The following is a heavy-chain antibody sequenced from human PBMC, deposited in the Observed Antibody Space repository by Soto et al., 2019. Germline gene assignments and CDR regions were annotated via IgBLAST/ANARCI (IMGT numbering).Heavy chain of an antibody. CDR2: ITTTGDT. V-gene: IGHV3-13*01. Sequence: PGGSLRLSCGASGFIFSSYDVHWVRQAPGKGLEWVSVITTTGDTYYAGSVKGRFTISRENAKNSLYLQMNSLRAEDTAVYYCARVAPYYDFWSGYLRLSGHYGMDVWGQGTTVTVSS. D-gene: IGHD3-3*01. J-gene: IGHJ6*02. CDR1: GFIFSSYD. CDR3: ARVAPYYDFWSGYLRLSGHYGMDV.